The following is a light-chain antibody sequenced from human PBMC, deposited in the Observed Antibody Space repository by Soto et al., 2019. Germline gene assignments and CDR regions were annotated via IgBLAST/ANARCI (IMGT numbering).Light chain of an antibody. Sequence: IVLTQSPVTLALSPGEKTVLSCRASQSVSTSLAWYQHKPGQAPRLFIYDASKRAPGVPARFSGSGSGTDFTLNISSLEAEDFAVYYCQVRDVWSSFGQGTKVDIK. CDR3: QVRDVWSS. J-gene: IGKJ1*01. CDR2: DAS. V-gene: IGKV3-11*01. CDR1: QSVSTS.